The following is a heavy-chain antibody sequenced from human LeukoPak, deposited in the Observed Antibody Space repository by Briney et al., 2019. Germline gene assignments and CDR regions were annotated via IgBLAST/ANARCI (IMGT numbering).Heavy chain of an antibody. CDR1: GFTFSSYA. J-gene: IGHJ4*02. CDR3: AKDFSAVFDY. CDR2: ISYDGSNK. Sequence: PGGSLRLSCAASGFTFSSYAMHWVRQAPGKGLEWVAVISYDGSNKYYADSVKGRFTISRDNSKNTLYLQMNSLRAEDTAVYYCAKDFSAVFDYWGRGTLVTVSS. D-gene: IGHD2-2*01. V-gene: IGHV3-30*04.